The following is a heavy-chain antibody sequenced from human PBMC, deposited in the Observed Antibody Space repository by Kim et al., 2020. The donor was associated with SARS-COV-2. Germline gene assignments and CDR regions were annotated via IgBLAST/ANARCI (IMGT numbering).Heavy chain of an antibody. V-gene: IGHV3-9*01. CDR3: AKDWGYGTGTYFDC. J-gene: IGHJ4*02. Sequence: GGSLRLSCSASGFTFGDYTVHWVRQAPGKGLEWVSSISYNSGSINYADSVKGRFTISRDNAKNSLHLQMNSLRPDDTASYFCAKDWGYGTGTYFDCWGQGTLVTVSS. CDR2: ISYNSGSI. CDR1: GFTFGDYT. D-gene: IGHD3-10*01.